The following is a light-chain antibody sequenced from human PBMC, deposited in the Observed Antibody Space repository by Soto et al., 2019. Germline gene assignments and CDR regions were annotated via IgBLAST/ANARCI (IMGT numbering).Light chain of an antibody. CDR3: QQYNDSFPYT. V-gene: IGKV1-5*03. CDR2: EAS. Sequence: IQLTQSPSSLSASVGDRVTITCRASQSISSWLAWYQQEPGTAPKLLIYEASTLESGVPSRFSGSRSGTEFTLTVSSLQPDDFATYYCQQYNDSFPYTFGQGTKVDIK. CDR1: QSISSW. J-gene: IGKJ2*01.